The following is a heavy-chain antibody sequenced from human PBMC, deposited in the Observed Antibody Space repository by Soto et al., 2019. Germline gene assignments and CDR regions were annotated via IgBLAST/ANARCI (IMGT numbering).Heavy chain of an antibody. J-gene: IGHJ4*02. CDR3: AREVLTTLN. V-gene: IGHV3-11*01. Sequence: GGSLRLSCAAFGFIFTDYYMSWIRQAPGKGLEWVSYISASGSDIHYADSVKGRFTISRDNAKSSLYLQMNSLRGEDTAVYYCAREVLTTLNWGQGTLVTVSS. CDR1: GFIFTDYY. CDR2: ISASGSDI.